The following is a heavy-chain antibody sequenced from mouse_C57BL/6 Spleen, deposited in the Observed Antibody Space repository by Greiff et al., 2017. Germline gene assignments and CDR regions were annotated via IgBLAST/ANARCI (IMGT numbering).Heavy chain of an antibody. J-gene: IGHJ4*01. Sequence: QVQLKQPGAELVKPGASVKLSCKASGYTFTSYWMHWVKQRPGQGLEWIGMIHPNSGSTNYNEKFTSKATLTVDKSSSTAYMQLNSLTSEDSAGYYCARSRPDAMDYWGQGTSVTVSS. V-gene: IGHV1-64*01. CDR2: IHPNSGST. CDR3: ARSRPDAMDY. CDR1: GYTFTSYW.